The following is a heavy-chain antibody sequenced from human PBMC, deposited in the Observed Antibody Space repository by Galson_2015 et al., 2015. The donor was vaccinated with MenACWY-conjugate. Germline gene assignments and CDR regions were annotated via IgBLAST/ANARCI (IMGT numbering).Heavy chain of an antibody. J-gene: IGHJ6*02. Sequence: SLRLSCAASGFTFRNYWMTWVRQAPGKGLEWVASIKKDGSEKYYVDSVKGRFTISRDNAKNSMYLEMNSLRVEDTAVYSCARGHYGMDVWGQGTPRTASS. CDR1: GFTFRNYW. CDR3: ARGHYGMDV. CDR2: IKKDGSEK. V-gene: IGHV3-7*03.